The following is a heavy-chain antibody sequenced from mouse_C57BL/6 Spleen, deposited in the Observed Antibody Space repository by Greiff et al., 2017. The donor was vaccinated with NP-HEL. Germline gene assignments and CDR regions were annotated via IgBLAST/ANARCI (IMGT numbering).Heavy chain of an antibody. CDR2: IDPSDSYT. CDR3: ARRGFYYYGSRYYYAMDY. CDR1: GYTFTSYW. Sequence: QVQLQQPGAELVMPGASVKLSCKASGYTFTSYWMHWVKQRPGQGLEWIGEIDPSDSYTNYNQKFKGKSTLTVDKSSSTAYMQLSSLTSEDSAVYYCARRGFYYYGSRYYYAMDYWGQGTSVTVSS. D-gene: IGHD1-1*01. J-gene: IGHJ4*01. V-gene: IGHV1-69*01.